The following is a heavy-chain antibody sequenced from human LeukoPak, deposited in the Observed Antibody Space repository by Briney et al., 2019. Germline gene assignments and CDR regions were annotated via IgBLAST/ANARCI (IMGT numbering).Heavy chain of an antibody. V-gene: IGHV1-69*04. J-gene: IGHJ6*02. CDR3: ARDGADYYGMDV. CDR2: IIPILGIA. CDR1: GGTFISYA. D-gene: IGHD3-10*01. Sequence: ASVKVSCKASGGTFISYAISWVRQAPGQGREWMGRIIPILGIANYAQKFQGRVTITADKSTSTAYMELSSLRSEDTAVYYCARDGADYYGMDVWGQGTTVTVSS.